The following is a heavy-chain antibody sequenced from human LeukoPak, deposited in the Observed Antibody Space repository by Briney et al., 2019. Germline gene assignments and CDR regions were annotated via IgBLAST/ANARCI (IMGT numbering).Heavy chain of an antibody. J-gene: IGHJ2*01. CDR2: IASDGSST. V-gene: IGHV3-74*01. Sequence: PGGSLRLSCAASGFTFSSYWMNWVRQAPGKGLVWVSRIASDGSSTTYADSVKGRFSISRDNAKNTLYLQMNSLRAEDTALYYCAKDQDFYGSGSPWYFDLWGRGTLVTVSS. CDR3: AKDQDFYGSGSPWYFDL. D-gene: IGHD3-10*01. CDR1: GFTFSSYW.